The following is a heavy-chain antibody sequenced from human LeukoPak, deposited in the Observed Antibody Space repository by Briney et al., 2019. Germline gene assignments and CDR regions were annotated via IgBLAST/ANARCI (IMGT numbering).Heavy chain of an antibody. Sequence: PGGSLRLSCEASGFSFSYYNFNWVRQAPGKGLEWVSSISSSGIDMYYADSLKGRFTISRDNAKNSLYLHMSSLRVEDTAVYYCARDRSHDDAFDLRGQGTMVTVSS. D-gene: IGHD3-16*01. CDR2: ISSSGIDM. V-gene: IGHV3-21*01. CDR3: ARDRSHDDAFDL. CDR1: GFSFSYYN. J-gene: IGHJ3*01.